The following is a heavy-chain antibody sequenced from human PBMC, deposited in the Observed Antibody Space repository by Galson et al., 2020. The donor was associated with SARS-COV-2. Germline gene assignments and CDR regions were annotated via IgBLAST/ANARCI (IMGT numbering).Heavy chain of an antibody. CDR3: ARDLLTYSSSWFVGMDV. Sequence: LSLTCAASGFTFSSYGMHWVRQAPGKGLEWVAVISYDGSNKYYADSVKGRFTISRDNSKNTLYLQMNSLRAEDTAVYYCARDLLTYSSSWFVGMDVWGQGTTVTVSS. J-gene: IGHJ6*02. D-gene: IGHD6-13*01. CDR2: ISYDGSNK. V-gene: IGHV3-30*03. CDR1: GFTFSSYG.